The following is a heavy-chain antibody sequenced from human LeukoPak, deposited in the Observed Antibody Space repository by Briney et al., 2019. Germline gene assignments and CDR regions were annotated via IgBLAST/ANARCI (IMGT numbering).Heavy chain of an antibody. V-gene: IGHV4-39*07. CDR3: ARVWGDSYYDSSGYYYDY. CDR2: IYYSGGT. D-gene: IGHD3-22*01. J-gene: IGHJ4*02. Sequence: TSETLSLTCTVSGGSISSSSYYWGWIRQPPGKGLEWIGSIYYSGGTYYNPSLKSRVTISVDTSKNQFSLKLSSVTAADTAVYYCARVWGDSYYDSSGYYYDYWGQGTLVTVSS. CDR1: GGSISSSSYY.